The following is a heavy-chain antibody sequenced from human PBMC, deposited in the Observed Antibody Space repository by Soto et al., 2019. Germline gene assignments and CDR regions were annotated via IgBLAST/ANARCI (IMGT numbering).Heavy chain of an antibody. CDR1: GGSISSNNW. Sequence: QVQLQESGPGLVKPSGTLSLTCAVSGGSISSNNWWSWVRQPPGKGLEWIGEIFHSGSTYYSPSLKSRVTLSVDKSKKYFSLNLTSVTAADTAVYYCARVYSGSYSDSWGQGTLVTVSS. D-gene: IGHD1-26*01. CDR2: IFHSGST. V-gene: IGHV4-4*02. J-gene: IGHJ4*02. CDR3: ARVYSGSYSDS.